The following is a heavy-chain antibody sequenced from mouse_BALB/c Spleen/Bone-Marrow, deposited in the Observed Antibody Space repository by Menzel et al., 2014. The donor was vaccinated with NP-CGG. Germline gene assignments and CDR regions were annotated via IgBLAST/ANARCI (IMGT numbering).Heavy chain of an antibody. Sequence: VQLQQSGAELVKPGASVKRSCKASGYTFTSYWMHWVKQRPGQGLEWIGVIDPSDSYTSYNQKFKGKATLTVDTSSSTAYMQLSSLTSEDSAVYYCTRWGTTVVAYYAMDYWGQGTSVTVSS. J-gene: IGHJ4*01. CDR3: TRWGTTVVAYYAMDY. CDR1: GYTFTSYW. CDR2: IDPSDSYT. V-gene: IGHV1S127*01. D-gene: IGHD1-1*01.